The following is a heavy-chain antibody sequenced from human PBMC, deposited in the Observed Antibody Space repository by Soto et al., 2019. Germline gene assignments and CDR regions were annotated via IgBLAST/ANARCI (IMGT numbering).Heavy chain of an antibody. CDR2: INHSGST. J-gene: IGHJ4*02. D-gene: IGHD3-3*01. CDR1: GGSFSGYY. CDR3: ARGTIFGVVIRMYYFDY. V-gene: IGHV4-34*01. Sequence: QVQLQQWGAGLLKPSETLSLTCAVYGGSFSGYYWSWIRQPPGKGLEWMGEINHSGSTNYNPSLKSRVTISVDTSKNQFSLKLSSVTAADTAVYYCARGTIFGVVIRMYYFDYWGQGTLVTVSS.